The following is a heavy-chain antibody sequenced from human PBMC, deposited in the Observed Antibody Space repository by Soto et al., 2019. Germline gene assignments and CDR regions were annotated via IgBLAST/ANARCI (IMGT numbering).Heavy chain of an antibody. V-gene: IGHV1-58*02. D-gene: IGHD3-22*01. Sequence: SVKVSCKASGFTFTSSAMQWVRQARGQRLEWIGWIVVGSGNTNYAQKFQERVTITRDMSTSTAYMELSSLRSEDTAVYYCAAVGYYDSSGSPKDWFDPWGQGTLVTAPQ. CDR2: IVVGSGNT. CDR1: GFTFTSSA. J-gene: IGHJ5*02. CDR3: AAVGYYDSSGSPKDWFDP.